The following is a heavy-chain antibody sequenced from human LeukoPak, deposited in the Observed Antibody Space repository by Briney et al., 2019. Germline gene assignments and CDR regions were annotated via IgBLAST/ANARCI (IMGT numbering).Heavy chain of an antibody. CDR3: ALNPRGYCSGGRCYIGY. V-gene: IGHV5-51*01. CDR2: IYPGDSDT. CDR1: GYSFTNYW. J-gene: IGHJ4*02. D-gene: IGHD2-15*01. Sequence: GESLKISCXGSGYSFTNYWIGWVRQMPGKGLEWMGIIYPGDSDTRCSPSFQGQVTISADKSISTAYLQWSSLKASDTAMYYCALNPRGYCSGGRCYIGYWGQGTLVTVSS.